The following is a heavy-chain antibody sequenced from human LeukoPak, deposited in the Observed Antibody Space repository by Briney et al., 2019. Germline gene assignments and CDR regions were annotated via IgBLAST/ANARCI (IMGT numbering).Heavy chain of an antibody. V-gene: IGHV3-30*04. CDR1: GFTFNTYA. D-gene: IGHD3-9*01. J-gene: IGHJ5*01. CDR3: ARGGYYDILTGYGFNF. CDR2: ISYDGNNK. Sequence: PGGSLRLSCAASGFTFNTYAMHWVRQAPGKGLEWVAVISYDGNNKYYADSVKGRFTFSRDKSKNTLYLQMNSLRTEDTAVYYCARGGYYDILTGYGFNFWGQGTLVTVSS.